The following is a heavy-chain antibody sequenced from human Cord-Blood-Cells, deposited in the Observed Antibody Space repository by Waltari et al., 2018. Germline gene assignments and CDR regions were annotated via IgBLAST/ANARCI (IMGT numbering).Heavy chain of an antibody. J-gene: IGHJ3*02. D-gene: IGHD3-9*01. V-gene: IGHV1-69*06. CDR1: GGTFSSYA. CDR3: ARGGSDILTGPDAFDI. CDR2: IIPIFGTA. Sequence: QVQLVQSGAEVKKPGSSVKVSCKSSGGTFSSYAISWVRQAPGQGLEWMGGIIPIFGTANYAQKFQGRVTITADKSTSTAYMELSSLRSEDTAVYYCARGGSDILTGPDAFDIWGQGTMVTVSS.